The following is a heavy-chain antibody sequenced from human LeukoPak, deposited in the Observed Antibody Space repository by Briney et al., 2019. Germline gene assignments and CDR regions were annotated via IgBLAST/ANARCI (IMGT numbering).Heavy chain of an antibody. Sequence: AETLSLTCTVSGGSISNSDYFWGWIRQPPGKGLEWIGTIYYIGSTYYNPSLKSRVTISVDTSKNQFSLKLSSVTAADTAVYYCARLPLGDYGDRYAFDIWGQGTMVTVSS. CDR3: ARLPLGDYGDRYAFDI. CDR1: GGSISNSDYF. CDR2: IYYIGST. V-gene: IGHV4-39*07. D-gene: IGHD4-17*01. J-gene: IGHJ3*02.